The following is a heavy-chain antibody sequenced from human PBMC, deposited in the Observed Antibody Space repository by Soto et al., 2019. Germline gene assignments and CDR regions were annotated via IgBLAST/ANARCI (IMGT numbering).Heavy chain of an antibody. J-gene: IGHJ4*02. CDR1: GYTFTRYG. Sequence: ASVKVSRKASGYTFTRYGISWVRQAPGQGLEWMGWISAYNSNTNYAQRFQGRVTMTTDTSTSTAYMELRSLRSDDTAVYYCAREVLGYCSGGSCPQDYYFDYWGQGTLVTVSS. CDR3: AREVLGYCSGGSCPQDYYFDY. D-gene: IGHD2-15*01. CDR2: ISAYNSNT. V-gene: IGHV1-18*01.